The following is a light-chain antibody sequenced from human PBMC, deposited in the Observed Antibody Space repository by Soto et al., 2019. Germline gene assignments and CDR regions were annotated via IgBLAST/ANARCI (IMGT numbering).Light chain of an antibody. Sequence: EIGMTQLPGTLSVSPGERATLSCRASQSVSSSLAWYQQKPGQAPRLLIYGASTRAAGIPVRFSGSGSGTEFTLTITSLQSEDFADYYCQQYNNWPPITFGQ. J-gene: IGKJ5*01. CDR3: QQYNNWPPIT. V-gene: IGKV3-15*01. CDR2: GAS. CDR1: QSVSSS.